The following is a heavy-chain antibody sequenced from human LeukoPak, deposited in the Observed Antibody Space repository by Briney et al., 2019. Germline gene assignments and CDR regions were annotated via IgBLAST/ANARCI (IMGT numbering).Heavy chain of an antibody. J-gene: IGHJ3*02. D-gene: IGHD4-17*01. CDR1: GFTFSSYS. Sequence: GGSLRLSCAASGFTFSSYSMNWVRQAPGKGLEWVSYISSSSSTIYYADSVKGRFTISRDNAKNSLYLQMNSLRAEDTAVYYWARDPNGDYIGAFEIWGQGTMVTVSS. CDR2: ISSSSSTI. V-gene: IGHV3-48*04. CDR3: ARDPNGDYIGAFEI.